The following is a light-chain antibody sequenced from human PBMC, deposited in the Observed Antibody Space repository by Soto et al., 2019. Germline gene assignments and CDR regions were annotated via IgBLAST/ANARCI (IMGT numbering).Light chain of an antibody. CDR1: QSVLYSSNNKNY. CDR2: WAS. J-gene: IGKJ2*01. V-gene: IGKV4-1*01. Sequence: DIVMTQSPDSLAVSLGERATINCKSRQSVLYSSNNKNYLAWYQQKPGQPPKMVIYWASTRESGVPDRISGSGYGTDSTLYISSLQAEDVAFYYCQQYDSTTPTFGQGTKLEIK. CDR3: QQYDSTTPT.